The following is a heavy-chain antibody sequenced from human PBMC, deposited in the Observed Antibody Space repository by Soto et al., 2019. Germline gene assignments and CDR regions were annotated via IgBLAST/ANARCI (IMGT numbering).Heavy chain of an antibody. Sequence: QVQLVESGGGVVQPGRSLRLSCAASGFTFSSYAMHWVRQAPGKGLEWVAVISYDGSNKYYADSVKGRFTISRDNSKNTLYLQMNSLRAEDTAVYYCAGLAYCGGDCASRRLDLWGRGTLVTVSS. CDR2: ISYDGSNK. D-gene: IGHD2-21*02. J-gene: IGHJ2*01. V-gene: IGHV3-30-3*01. CDR3: AGLAYCGGDCASRRLDL. CDR1: GFTFSSYA.